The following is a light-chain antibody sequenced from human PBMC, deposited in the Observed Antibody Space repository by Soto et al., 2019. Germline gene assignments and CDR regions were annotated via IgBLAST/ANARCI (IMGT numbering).Light chain of an antibody. CDR2: DDN. CDR1: SSNIGGNS. J-gene: IGLJ1*01. CDR3: GSWNSSLTAYV. Sequence: QSVMTQPPSESAARGQKVTISCSGSSSNIGGNSVSWYQQLPGTAPKLLIYDDNKRPSGIPDRFSGSKSGTSATLGITGFQTGDEADYYCGSWNSSLTAYVFATAPKVTVL. V-gene: IGLV1-51*01.